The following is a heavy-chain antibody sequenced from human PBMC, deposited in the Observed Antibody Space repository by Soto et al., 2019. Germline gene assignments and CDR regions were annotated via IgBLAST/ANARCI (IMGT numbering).Heavy chain of an antibody. J-gene: IGHJ6*03. Sequence: PVGSLRLSCAASGFTVSSNYMSWVRQAPGKGLEWVSVIYSGGSTYYADSVKGRFTISRDNSKNTLYLQMNSLRAEDTAVYYCAKATTFYYYYYMDVWGKGTTVTISS. CDR3: AKATTFYYYYYMDV. V-gene: IGHV3-53*01. D-gene: IGHD1-7*01. CDR1: GFTVSSNY. CDR2: IYSGGST.